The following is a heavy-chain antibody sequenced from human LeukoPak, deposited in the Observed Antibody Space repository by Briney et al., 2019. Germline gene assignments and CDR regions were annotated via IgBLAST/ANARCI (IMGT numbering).Heavy chain of an antibody. J-gene: IGHJ4*02. CDR3: ARQQDSLLWFGELSYYFDY. D-gene: IGHD3-10*01. CDR1: GGSISSTSYY. Sequence: SETLSLTCTVSGGSISSTSYYWGWIRQPPGKGLEWIGNIYYSGSTNYNPSLKSRVTISVDTSKNQFSLKLSSVTAADTAVYYCARQQDSLLWFGELSYYFDYWGQGTLVTVSS. V-gene: IGHV4-39*01. CDR2: IYYSGST.